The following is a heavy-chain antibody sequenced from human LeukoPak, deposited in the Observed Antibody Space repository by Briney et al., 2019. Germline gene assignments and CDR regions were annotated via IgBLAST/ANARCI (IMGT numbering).Heavy chain of an antibody. J-gene: IGHJ4*02. CDR3: VIRDGGEFDY. CDR1: GFTFSSYE. D-gene: IGHD5-24*01. CDR2: ISSSGSTI. Sequence: GGSLRLSCAASGFTFSSYEMNWVRQAPGKGLEWVSYISSSGSTIYYADSVKGRFTISRDNAKNTLYLQMNSLRAEDTAVYYCVIRDGGEFDYWGQGTLVTVSS. V-gene: IGHV3-48*03.